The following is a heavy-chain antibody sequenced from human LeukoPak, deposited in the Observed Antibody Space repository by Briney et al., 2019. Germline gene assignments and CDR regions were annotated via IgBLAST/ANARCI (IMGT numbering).Heavy chain of an antibody. V-gene: IGHV3-53*01. CDR3: ARATDYYDSSGHYYTKDY. CDR2: IYSGGST. Sequence: PGGSLRLSCAASGFTVSSNYMSWVRQAPGKGLEWVSVIYSGGSTYYADSVKGRFTISRDNSKNTLYLQMNSLRAEDTAVYYCARATDYYDSSGHYYTKDYWGQGTLVTVSS. D-gene: IGHD3-22*01. J-gene: IGHJ4*02. CDR1: GFTVSSNY.